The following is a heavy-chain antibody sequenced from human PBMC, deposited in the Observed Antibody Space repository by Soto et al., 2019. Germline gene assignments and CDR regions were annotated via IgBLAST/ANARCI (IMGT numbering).Heavy chain of an antibody. Sequence: GGSLRLSCAASGFTFSSHWMSWVRQAPGKGLEWVANIKQDGSEKYYVDSVKGRFTISRDNAKNSLYLQMNSLRAEDTAVYYCARDRYYDFWSGFANWFDPWGQGTLVTVSS. V-gene: IGHV3-7*01. CDR3: ARDRYYDFWSGFANWFDP. CDR2: IKQDGSEK. CDR1: GFTFSSHW. J-gene: IGHJ5*02. D-gene: IGHD3-3*01.